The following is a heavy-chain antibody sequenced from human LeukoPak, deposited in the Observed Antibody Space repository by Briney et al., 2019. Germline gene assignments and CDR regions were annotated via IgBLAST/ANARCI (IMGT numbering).Heavy chain of an antibody. D-gene: IGHD2-15*01. CDR2: IYYSGST. CDR3: ARDRGSIGGWFDP. Sequence: SETLSLTCTVSGGSISSYYWSWIRQPPGKGLEWIGYIYYSGSTNYNPSLKSRVTISVDTSKNQFSLKLSSVTAADTAVYYCARDRGSIGGWFDPWGQGTLVTVPS. CDR1: GGSISSYY. V-gene: IGHV4-59*01. J-gene: IGHJ5*02.